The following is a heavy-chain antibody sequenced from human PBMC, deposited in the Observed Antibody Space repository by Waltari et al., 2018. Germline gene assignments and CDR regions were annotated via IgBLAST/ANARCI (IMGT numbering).Heavy chain of an antibody. Sequence: QVQLVESGGGVVQPGRSLRLSCAASGFTFSSYGMHWVRQAPGKGLEWVAVIWYDGSNKDYADSGKGRFTISRDNSKTTLYLQMNSLRAEDTAVYYCATGLAQQWLYYYYYMDVWGKGTTVTVSS. V-gene: IGHV3-33*01. J-gene: IGHJ6*03. CDR2: IWYDGSNK. CDR1: GFTFSSYG. D-gene: IGHD6-19*01. CDR3: ATGLAQQWLYYYYYMDV.